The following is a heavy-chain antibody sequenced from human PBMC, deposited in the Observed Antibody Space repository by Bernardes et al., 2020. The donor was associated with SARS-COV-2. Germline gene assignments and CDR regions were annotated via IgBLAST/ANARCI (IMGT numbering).Heavy chain of an antibody. D-gene: IGHD3-10*01. CDR2: ISAYNGNT. V-gene: IGHV1-18*04. J-gene: IGHJ6*02. CDR1: GYTFTSYG. Sequence: ASVKVSCKASGYTFTSYGISWVRQAPGQGLEWMGWISAYNGNTNYAQKLQGRVTMTTDKSTSTAYMELRSLRSDDTAVYYCSRDPNGSGTTYYGMDVWGQGTTVTVSS. CDR3: SRDPNGSGTTYYGMDV.